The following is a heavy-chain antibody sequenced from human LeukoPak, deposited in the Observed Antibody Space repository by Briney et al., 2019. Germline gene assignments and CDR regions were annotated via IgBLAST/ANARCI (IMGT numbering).Heavy chain of an antibody. CDR2: ISSNGGNT. V-gene: IGHV3-64D*06. D-gene: IGHD5-24*01. Sequence: PGGSLRLSCSASGFTFIYYAMHWVRQAPGKGLEYVSGISSNGGNTYYVDSVEGRFTMSRANTNNTLYLQMSSLRAEDTALYYCVKDRGQSIETPGHFGSWGQGTLVTVSS. CDR1: GFTFIYYA. J-gene: IGHJ4*02. CDR3: VKDRGQSIETPGHFGS.